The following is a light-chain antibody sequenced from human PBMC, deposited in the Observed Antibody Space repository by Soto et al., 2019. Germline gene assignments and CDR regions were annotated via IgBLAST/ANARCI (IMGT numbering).Light chain of an antibody. V-gene: IGLV1-40*01. CDR1: SSNIGTGYD. Sequence: QSVLTQPPSVSGAPGQQVTISCTGSSSNIGTGYDVHWYQQLPGAAPKLLIYANINRPSGVPDRFSGSKSGTSASLAITGIEGNAEADYYCQTYDSSLSGYVLGTGTKVTVL. CDR3: QTYDSSLSGYV. J-gene: IGLJ1*01. CDR2: ANI.